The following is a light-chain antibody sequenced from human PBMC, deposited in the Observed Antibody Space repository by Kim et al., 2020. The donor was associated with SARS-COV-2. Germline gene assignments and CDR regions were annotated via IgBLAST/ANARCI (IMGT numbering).Light chain of an antibody. CDR1: DLDDKY. Sequence: SVSPGKPASNPCSGDDLDDKYVAWYQQRPGQSPVLVIYRDSGRPSGIPERFSGSNSGNTATLTIRGTQAIDEAAYYCQAWDSGAMIFGGGTKVTVL. V-gene: IGLV3-1*01. CDR2: RDS. CDR3: QAWDSGAMI. J-gene: IGLJ2*01.